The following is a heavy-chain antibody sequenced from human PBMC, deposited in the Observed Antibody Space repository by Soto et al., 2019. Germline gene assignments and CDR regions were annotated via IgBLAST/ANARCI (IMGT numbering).Heavy chain of an antibody. J-gene: IGHJ6*03. D-gene: IGHD2-15*01. CDR2: IYWDDDK. CDR1: GFSLSNPAVS. Sequence: QITLKESVPTLAKPTPTLTLTCTFSGFSLSNPAVSVRWIRQPPGKALEWLALIYWDDDKRYRPSLKNRLTIAKDTSKNQVVLTMVNMDPVDTATSFCSHVLGYCGGGTCYHSVNYMGVCGEGATVTVSS. V-gene: IGHV2-5*02. CDR3: SHVLGYCGGGTCYHSVNYMGV.